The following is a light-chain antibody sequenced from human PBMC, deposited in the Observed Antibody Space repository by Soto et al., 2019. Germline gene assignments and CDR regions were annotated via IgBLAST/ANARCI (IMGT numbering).Light chain of an antibody. CDR3: QQYNSYSPAT. CDR2: DAS. V-gene: IGKV1-5*01. CDR1: QSIRRW. Sequence: DIQMTQSPSMLSASVGDRVTIACRASQSIRRWLAWYQQKPGKDPKLLIFDASTLESGVPSRFSGRGSETEFTLTISSLQPDDFATYYCQQYNSYSPATFGQGTKVDIK. J-gene: IGKJ1*01.